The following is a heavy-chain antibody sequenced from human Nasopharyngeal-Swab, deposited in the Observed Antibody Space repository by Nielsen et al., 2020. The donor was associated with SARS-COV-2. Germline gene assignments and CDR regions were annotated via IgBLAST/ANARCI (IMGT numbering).Heavy chain of an antibody. CDR1: GYTFTGYY. V-gene: IGHV1-2*04. CDR3: ARSHIVVVTDAFDI. J-gene: IGHJ3*02. Sequence: SVKVSCKASGYTFTGYYMHWVRQAPGQGREWMGWINPNSGGTNYAQKFQGWVTMTRDTSISTAYMELSRLRSDDTAVYYCARSHIVVVTDAFDIWGQGTMVTVSS. D-gene: IGHD2-21*02. CDR2: INPNSGGT.